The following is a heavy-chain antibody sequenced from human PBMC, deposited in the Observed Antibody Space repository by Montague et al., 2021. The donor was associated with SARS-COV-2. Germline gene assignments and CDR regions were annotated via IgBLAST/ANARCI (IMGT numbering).Heavy chain of an antibody. J-gene: IGHJ4*02. CDR1: GFTFGDYV. V-gene: IGHV3-49*03. Sequence: SLRLSCAASGFTFGDYVVSWFRQAPGKGLEWLGFIRSKTYGGTTEYAXSLKGRFTVSRDDSKSIAYLQMNGLKTEDTAVYYCTVPAYTTSHGPDFWGQGTLVTVSS. CDR2: IRSKTYGGTT. D-gene: IGHD2-2*01. CDR3: TVPAYTTSHGPDF.